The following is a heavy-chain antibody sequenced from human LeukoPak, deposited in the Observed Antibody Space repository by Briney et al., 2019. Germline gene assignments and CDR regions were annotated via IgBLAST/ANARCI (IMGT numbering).Heavy chain of an antibody. CDR1: GYTFNNYG. Sequence: AASVKVSCKASGYTFNNYGITWVRQAPGQGLEWMGWISVYNGNTNYAQKLQGRLTMTTDTSTSTAYMELRSLRSDDTAVYYCARDDYGDSKGRFDPWGQGTLVTVSS. CDR2: ISVYNGNT. J-gene: IGHJ5*02. V-gene: IGHV1-18*01. CDR3: ARDDYGDSKGRFDP. D-gene: IGHD4-17*01.